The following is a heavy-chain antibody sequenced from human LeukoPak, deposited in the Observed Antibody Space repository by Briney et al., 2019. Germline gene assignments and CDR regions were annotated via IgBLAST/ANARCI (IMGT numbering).Heavy chain of an antibody. CDR2: ISYEGRNK. V-gene: IGHV3-30*04. J-gene: IGHJ3*01. CDR3: AKDRSCTGSSCNVGS. CDR1: GFTFSSYA. Sequence: GGSLRLSCAASGFTFSSYAIHWVRQAPGKGLEWVAVISYEGRNKFYADSVKGRFTISRDNSKNTLFLQMNSLRAEDTAVYYCAKDRSCTGSSCNVGSWGQGTMVTVSS. D-gene: IGHD2-2*01.